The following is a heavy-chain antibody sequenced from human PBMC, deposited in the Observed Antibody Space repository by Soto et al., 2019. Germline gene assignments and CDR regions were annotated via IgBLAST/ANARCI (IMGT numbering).Heavy chain of an antibody. CDR3: AHAGDYDLVTFDH. Sequence: QITLKESGPTLVRPAQTLTLTCAFSGFSLTTYDMGVAWIRQPPGKALEWLALIYWYDDKRYSPSLKDRLAIAKDTSRNQVVLTITNMDPGDTATYFCAHAGDYDLVTFDHWGPVTLVTVSS. CDR2: IYWYDDK. V-gene: IGHV2-5*01. J-gene: IGHJ4*02. D-gene: IGHD2-21*02. CDR1: GFSLTTYDMG.